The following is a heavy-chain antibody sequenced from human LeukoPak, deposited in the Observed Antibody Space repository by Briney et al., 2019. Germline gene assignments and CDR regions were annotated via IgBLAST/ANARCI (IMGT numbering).Heavy chain of an antibody. CDR2: NNGDGTYT. CDR1: GFTFNSCW. Sequence: GGSLRLFCAASGFTFNSCWMLWVRHSPGEGPVWVSFNNGDGTYTGHAVSVKGRFTISRDNTKNTLHLQMNSLRAEDTADYYCATMKRDDYGDPFDYWGQGTLVTVSS. CDR3: ATMKRDDYGDPFDY. J-gene: IGHJ4*02. D-gene: IGHD4-17*01. V-gene: IGHV3-74*01.